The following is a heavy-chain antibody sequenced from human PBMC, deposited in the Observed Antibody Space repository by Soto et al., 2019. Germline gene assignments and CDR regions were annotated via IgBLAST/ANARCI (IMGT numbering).Heavy chain of an antibody. CDR3: ARVLVKVAAGTAWLDP. CDR1: GFTFSKYW. Sequence: EVQVVESGGGLVQPGGSLRLSCAASGFTFSKYWMSWVRQAPGKGLEWVANIKEDGSEKYYVDSVKGRFTISRDNAKNSLYLQMNSLRAEDTAVYYCARVLVKVAAGTAWLDPWGQGTLVTVSS. CDR2: IKEDGSEK. J-gene: IGHJ5*02. V-gene: IGHV3-7*01. D-gene: IGHD6-13*01.